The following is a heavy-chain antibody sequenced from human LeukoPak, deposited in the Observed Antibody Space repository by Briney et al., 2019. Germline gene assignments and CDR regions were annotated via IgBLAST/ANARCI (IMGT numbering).Heavy chain of an antibody. J-gene: IGHJ5*02. CDR3: AREGALSYYDSSGYYHP. Sequence: SETLSLTCAVYGGSFSGYYWSGIRQPPGKGLEWIGEINHSGSTNYNPSLKSRVTISVDTSKNQFSLKLSSVTAADTAVYYCAREGALSYYDSSGYYHPWGQGTLVTVSS. CDR1: GGSFSGYY. CDR2: INHSGST. V-gene: IGHV4-34*01. D-gene: IGHD3-22*01.